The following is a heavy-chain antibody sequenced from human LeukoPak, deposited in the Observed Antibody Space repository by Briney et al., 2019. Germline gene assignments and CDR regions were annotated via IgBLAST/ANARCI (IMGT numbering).Heavy chain of an antibody. Sequence: SETLSLTCTVSGGSISSGGYYWSWIRQHPGKGLEWIGYIYYSGSTYYNPSLKSRVTISVDTSKNQFSLKLSSVTAADTAVYYCAREPTTTYYYGSGSRYGMDVWGQGTTVTVSS. CDR3: AREPTTTYYYGSGSRYGMDV. D-gene: IGHD3-10*01. CDR1: GGSISSGGYY. CDR2: IYYSGST. V-gene: IGHV4-31*03. J-gene: IGHJ6*02.